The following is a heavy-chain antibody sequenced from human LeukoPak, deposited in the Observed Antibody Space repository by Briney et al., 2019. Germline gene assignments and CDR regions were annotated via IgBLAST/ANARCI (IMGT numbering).Heavy chain of an antibody. CDR2: INPNSGGT. CDR1: GYTFTGYY. V-gene: IGHV1-2*02. Sequence: ASVKVSCKASGYTFTGYYMHWVRQAPGQGLEWMGWINPNSGGTNYAQKFQGRVTMTRDTSISTAYLQWSSLKASDTAMYYCARHRIAVAGTGYFDYWGQGTLVTVSS. CDR3: ARHRIAVAGTGYFDY. J-gene: IGHJ4*02. D-gene: IGHD6-19*01.